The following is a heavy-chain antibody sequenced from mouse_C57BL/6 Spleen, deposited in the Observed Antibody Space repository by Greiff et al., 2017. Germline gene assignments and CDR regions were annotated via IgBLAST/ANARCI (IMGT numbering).Heavy chain of an antibody. V-gene: IGHV1-18*01. CDR1: GYTFTDYN. CDR3: ARFGGNYYGSSYWYFDV. CDR2: INPNNGGT. Sequence: VQLQQSGPELVKPGASVKIPCKASGYTFTDYNMDWVKQSHGKSLEWIGDINPNNGGTIYNQKFKGKATLTVDKSSSTAYMELRSLTSEDTAVYYCARFGGNYYGSSYWYFDVWGTGTTVTVSS. J-gene: IGHJ1*03. D-gene: IGHD1-1*01.